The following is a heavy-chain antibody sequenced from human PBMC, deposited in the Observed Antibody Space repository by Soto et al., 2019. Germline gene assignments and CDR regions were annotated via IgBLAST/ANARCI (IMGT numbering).Heavy chain of an antibody. CDR2: IYYSGST. CDR1: GGSIGSGDSY. V-gene: IGHV4-30-4*01. J-gene: IGHJ4*02. D-gene: IGHD3-3*01. CDR3: ARATKDYDFWSGFDY. Sequence: QVQLQESGPGLVKPSQTLSLTCTVSGGSIGSGDSYWSWIRQPPGKGLEWIGYIYYSGSTYYNPSLNSRVTISVDTSKNQFSLKLSSVTAADTAVYYCARATKDYDFWSGFDYWGQGTLVTVSS.